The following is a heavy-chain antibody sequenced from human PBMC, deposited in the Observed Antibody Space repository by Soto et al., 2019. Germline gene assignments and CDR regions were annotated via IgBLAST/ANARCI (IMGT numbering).Heavy chain of an antibody. J-gene: IGHJ4*02. CDR2: MNPNSGNT. D-gene: IGHD5-18*01. CDR3: ARNLPEAAMVDY. Sequence: ASVKVSCKVSGYRLTDLSVHWVRKSPGKGLEWMGWMNPNSGNTGYAQKFQGRVTMTRDTSISTAYMELSSLRSEDTAVYFCARNLPEAAMVDYWGQGTLVTVSS. V-gene: IGHV1-8*01. CDR1: GYRLTDLS.